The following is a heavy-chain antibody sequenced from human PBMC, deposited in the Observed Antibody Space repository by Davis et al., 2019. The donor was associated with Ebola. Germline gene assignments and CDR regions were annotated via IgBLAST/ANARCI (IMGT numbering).Heavy chain of an antibody. CDR3: ARIYSSGYPYYYHGLDF. V-gene: IGHV4-59*01. J-gene: IGHJ6*02. CDR2: IYSSGST. CDR1: GGSINTYY. D-gene: IGHD3-22*01. Sequence: SETLSLTCTVSGGSINTYYWSWIRQPPGKGLEWIGYIYSSGSTKYNASLKSRVTISVDTSKNQFSLKLSSVTAADTAVYYCARIYSSGYPYYYHGLDFWGQGTTVTVSS.